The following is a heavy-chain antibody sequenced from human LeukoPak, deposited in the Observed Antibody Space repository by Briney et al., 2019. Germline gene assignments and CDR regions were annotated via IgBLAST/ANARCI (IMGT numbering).Heavy chain of an antibody. D-gene: IGHD6-13*01. J-gene: IGHJ4*02. CDR3: AREDIWGIAAAEADY. CDR2: INPNSGDT. V-gene: IGHV1-2*02. CDR1: GYTFTSYG. Sequence: ASMKVSCKASGYTFTSYGISWVRQAPGQGLEWMGWINPNSGDTHYAQKFQGRVTMTRDTSISTAYMELSRLRSDDTAVYYCAREDIWGIAAAEADYWGQGTLVTVSS.